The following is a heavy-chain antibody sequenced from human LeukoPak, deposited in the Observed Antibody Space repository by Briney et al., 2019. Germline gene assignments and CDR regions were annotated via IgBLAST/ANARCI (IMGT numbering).Heavy chain of an antibody. CDR1: GGSNY. CDR3: ARDQEVTTAPYYYYYGMDV. V-gene: IGHV4-59*12. D-gene: IGHD4-17*01. CDR2: IHYSGST. Sequence: PSETLSLTCTVSGGSNYWSWIRQPPGKGLEWIAYIHYSGSTNYNPSLKSRVTISVDTSKNQFSLKLSSVTAADTAVYYCARDQEVTTAPYYYYYGMDVWGQGTTVTVSS. J-gene: IGHJ6*02.